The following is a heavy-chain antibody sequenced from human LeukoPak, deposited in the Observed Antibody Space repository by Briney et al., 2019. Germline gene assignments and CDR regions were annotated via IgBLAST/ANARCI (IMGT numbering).Heavy chain of an antibody. CDR1: GFTFSSYW. J-gene: IGHJ4*02. V-gene: IGHV3-7*01. Sequence: GGSLRLSCAASGFTFSSYWMSWVRQAPGMGLAWVATIKQDGSEEYYVDSVKGRFTISRDNTKNSLYLQMNSLRAEDTAMYYCAKPYYYSSGSLKWGQGTLVTVSS. CDR2: IKQDGSEE. D-gene: IGHD3-10*01. CDR3: AKPYYYSSGSLK.